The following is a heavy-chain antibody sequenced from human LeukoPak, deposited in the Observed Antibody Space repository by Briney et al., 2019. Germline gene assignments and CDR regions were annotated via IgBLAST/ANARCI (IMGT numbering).Heavy chain of an antibody. CDR3: ARLSAYYYGSYFYYYMDV. J-gene: IGHJ6*03. D-gene: IGHD3-10*01. CDR1: GSSFSSYW. Sequence: GGSLRLSCEGSGSSFSSYWMTWVRLSPGKGPEWVANIKQDESERYTVDSVKGRFTISRDNAKNSVYLHMNSLRAEDTALYYCARLSAYYYGSYFYYYMDVWGKGTTVTVSS. CDR2: IKQDESER. V-gene: IGHV3-7*01.